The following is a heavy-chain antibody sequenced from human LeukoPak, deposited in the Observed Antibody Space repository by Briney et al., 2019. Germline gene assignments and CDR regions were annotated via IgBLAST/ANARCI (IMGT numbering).Heavy chain of an antibody. D-gene: IGHD6-19*01. V-gene: IGHV3-9*01. CDR2: ISWNSGSI. Sequence: GRSLRLSCAASGFTFDDYAMHWVRQAPGKGLEWVSGISWNSGSIGYADSVKGRFTISRDNAKNSLYLQMNSLRAEDTALYYCAKDIDLGWLVRGAFDIWGQGTIVTVSS. CDR1: GFTFDDYA. CDR3: AKDIDLGWLVRGAFDI. J-gene: IGHJ3*02.